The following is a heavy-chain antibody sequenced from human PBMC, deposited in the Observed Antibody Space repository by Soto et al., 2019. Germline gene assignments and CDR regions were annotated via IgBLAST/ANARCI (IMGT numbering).Heavy chain of an antibody. Sequence: QVRLEASGPGLVKPSETLSLICSVSGGSVNNADYFWSWIRHHPENGLEWIGYIYYSGSTRYNPSFKTRAPLSIDTSKNHFSLRLNSVTVADTAVYFCARDADYGGSRGGMDVWGRGTTVTVSS. D-gene: IGHD4-17*01. V-gene: IGHV4-31*03. CDR2: IYYSGST. J-gene: IGHJ6*02. CDR1: GGSVNNADYF. CDR3: ARDADYGGSRGGMDV.